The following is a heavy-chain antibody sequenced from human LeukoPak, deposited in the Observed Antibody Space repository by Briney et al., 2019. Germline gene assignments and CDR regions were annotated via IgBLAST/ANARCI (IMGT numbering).Heavy chain of an antibody. CDR1: GYTFTSYY. V-gene: IGHV1-46*01. Sequence: GASVKVSCKASGYTFTSYYMHWVRQAPGEGLEWMGIINPTGGSTSYAQKFQGRVTMTRDTSTSTVYMELSSLRSEDTAVYYCARPTAVTGPDYAFDIWGQGTMVTVSS. CDR2: INPTGGST. D-gene: IGHD6-19*01. CDR3: ARPTAVTGPDYAFDI. J-gene: IGHJ3*02.